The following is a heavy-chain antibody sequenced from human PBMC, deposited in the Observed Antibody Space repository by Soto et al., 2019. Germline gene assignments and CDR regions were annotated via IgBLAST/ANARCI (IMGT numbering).Heavy chain of an antibody. Sequence: QVQLQQRGAGLWKPSETLSLTCTVSDGSFSGYYWSWIRQPPGKGLEWIGDIDHSGSTHYSPSLKNRLTMSVDTSKNQFSLHLTSVTAADTALYYCSRGRPPRYWGQGTLVTVSS. CDR3: SRGRPPRY. V-gene: IGHV4-34*02. J-gene: IGHJ4*02. CDR2: IDHSGST. CDR1: DGSFSGYY.